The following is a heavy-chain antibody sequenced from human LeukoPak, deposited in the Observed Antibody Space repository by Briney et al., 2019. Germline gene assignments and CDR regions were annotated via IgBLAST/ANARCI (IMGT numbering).Heavy chain of an antibody. J-gene: IGHJ4*02. CDR3: ARDSTHPGTYYYDSSGYNPSGSFDY. CDR2: ISGXGXST. D-gene: IGHD3-22*01. V-gene: IGHV3-11*06. Sequence: WXXQAPGKGXEWVSAISGXGXSTKYADSVKGRFTISRDNAKNSLYLQMNSLRAEDTAVYYCARDSTHPGTYYYDSSGYNPSGSFDYWGQGTLVTVSS.